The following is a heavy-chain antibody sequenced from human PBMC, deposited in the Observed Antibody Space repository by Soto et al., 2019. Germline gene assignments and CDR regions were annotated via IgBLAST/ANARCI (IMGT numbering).Heavy chain of an antibody. CDR2: IYHSGST. CDR1: GYSISSGYY. V-gene: IGHV4-38-2*02. Sequence: SETLSLTCAVSGYSISSGYYWGWIRQPPGKGLEWIGSIYHSGSTYYNPSLKSRVTISVDTSKNQFSLRLSSVTAADTAVYYCARESPKTNWFDPWGQGTLVTVSS. J-gene: IGHJ5*02. CDR3: ARESPKTNWFDP.